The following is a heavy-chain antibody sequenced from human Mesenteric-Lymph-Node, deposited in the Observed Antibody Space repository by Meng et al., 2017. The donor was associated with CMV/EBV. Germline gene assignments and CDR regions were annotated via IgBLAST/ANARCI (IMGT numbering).Heavy chain of an antibody. Sequence: QVQLVQSGAEVKKPGASVKVSCKASGYTFSSYAMHWVRQAPGQRLEWMGWINIVEDKTKTSQNFQGRVTLTRDTSANTAYMELSSLRSDDTAVYYCARTNNWGFDYWGQGTLVTAS. D-gene: IGHD3-16*01. CDR2: INIVEDKT. V-gene: IGHV1-3*04. CDR3: ARTNNWGFDY. CDR1: GYTFSSYA. J-gene: IGHJ4*02.